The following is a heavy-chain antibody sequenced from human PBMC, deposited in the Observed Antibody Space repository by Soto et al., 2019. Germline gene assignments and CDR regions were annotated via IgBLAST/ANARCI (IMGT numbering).Heavy chain of an antibody. D-gene: IGHD6-6*01. J-gene: IGHJ6*03. CDR2: IYSGGST. Sequence: GGSLRLSCAASGFTVSSNYMSWVRQAPGKGLEWVSVIYSGGSTYYADSVKGRFTISRDNSKNTLYLQMNSLRAEDTAVYYCARDQTSIAARPPYYYYYMDVWGKGTTVTVSS. CDR1: GFTVSSNY. CDR3: ARDQTSIAARPPYYYYYMDV. V-gene: IGHV3-66*01.